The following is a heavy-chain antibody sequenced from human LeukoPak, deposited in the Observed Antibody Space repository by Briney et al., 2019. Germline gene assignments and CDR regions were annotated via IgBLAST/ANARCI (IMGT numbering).Heavy chain of an antibody. Sequence: GGSLRLSCAASGFTFSSYTMSWVRQAPGKGLEWVSDISISGGSTYYADSVKGRFTISRDNAKNSLYLQMNSLRAEDTAVYYCASDGSYRPDYFDYWGQGTLVTVSS. J-gene: IGHJ4*02. CDR2: ISISGGST. CDR1: GFTFSSYT. CDR3: ASDGSYRPDYFDY. D-gene: IGHD3-16*02. V-gene: IGHV3-23*01.